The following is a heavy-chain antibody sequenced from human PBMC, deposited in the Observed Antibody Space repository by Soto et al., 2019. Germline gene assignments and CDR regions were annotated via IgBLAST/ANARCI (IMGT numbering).Heavy chain of an antibody. CDR3: AISGCSGYDNYYGMDV. CDR2: IIPIFGTA. J-gene: IGHJ6*02. V-gene: IGHV1-69*01. Sequence: QVQLVQSGAEVKKPGSSVKVSCKASGGTFSSYAISWVRQAPGQGLEWMGGIIPIFGTANYAQKFQGRVTSTADESTSTAYMVLSSLRSEDTAVYYCAISGCSGYDNYYGMDVWGQGTTVTVSS. CDR1: GGTFSSYA. D-gene: IGHD5-12*01.